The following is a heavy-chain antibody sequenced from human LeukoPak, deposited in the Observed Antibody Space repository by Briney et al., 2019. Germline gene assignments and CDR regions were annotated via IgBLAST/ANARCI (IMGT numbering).Heavy chain of an antibody. CDR1: GFTFTRFW. V-gene: IGHV3-7*01. J-gene: IGHJ4*02. CDR3: VRGGWVLDY. D-gene: IGHD1-26*01. CDR2: IKEDGTEK. Sequence: GGSLRLSCAASGFTFTRFWMAWVRQAPGMGLQWVAHIKEDGTEKYYLDSVRGRFTIAKDDANNLLFLQMNSLTAEDTALYYCVRGGWVLDYWGQGAPVTVSS.